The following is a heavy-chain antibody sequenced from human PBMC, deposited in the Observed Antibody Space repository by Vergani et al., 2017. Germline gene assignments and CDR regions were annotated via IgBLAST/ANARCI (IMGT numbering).Heavy chain of an antibody. CDR2: IKQDGREK. Sequence: EVQLVESGGGLVQPGGSLRLSCAASGFTFSSYWMSWVRQAPGKGLEWVANIKQDGREKYYVDSVKGRFTISRDNAKNSLYLQMNSLRAEDTAVYYCARGIPGAVADYWGQGTLVTVSS. J-gene: IGHJ4*02. V-gene: IGHV3-7*03. D-gene: IGHD6-19*01. CDR3: ARGIPGAVADY. CDR1: GFTFSSYW.